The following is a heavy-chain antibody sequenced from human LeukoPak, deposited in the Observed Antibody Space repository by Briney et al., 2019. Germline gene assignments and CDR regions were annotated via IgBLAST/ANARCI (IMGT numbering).Heavy chain of an antibody. D-gene: IGHD3-22*01. CDR1: GFTFSSYA. CDR2: ISVSGCST. Sequence: GGSLRLSCAASGFTFSSYAMIWVRQAPGKGLEWVSAISVSGCSTYYADSVKGRFTISRDNSKNTLFLQMNSLRAEDTAVSYCADTLNRYYYDRSDSGGDWGQGTLVTVSS. J-gene: IGHJ4*02. CDR3: ADTLNRYYYDRSDSGGD. V-gene: IGHV3-23*01.